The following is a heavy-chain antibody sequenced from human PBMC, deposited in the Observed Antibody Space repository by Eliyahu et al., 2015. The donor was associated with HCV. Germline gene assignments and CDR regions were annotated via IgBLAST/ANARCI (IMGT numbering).Heavy chain of an antibody. D-gene: IGHD3-16*01. Sequence: EVQLVESGGGLVRPGGSLRLSCAASGFTFSSDWMTWVRQAPGKGKEWVANINQDGSEKYFMDSVRGRFTISRDNAKNSLYLQMNSLRAEDTAVYYCARSFGASHWGQGTLVTVSS. CDR3: ARSFGASH. J-gene: IGHJ4*02. CDR2: INQDGSEK. CDR1: GFTFSSDW. V-gene: IGHV3-7*01.